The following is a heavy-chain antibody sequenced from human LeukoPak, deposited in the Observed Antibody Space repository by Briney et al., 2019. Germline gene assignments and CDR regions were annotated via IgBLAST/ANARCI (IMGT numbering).Heavy chain of an antibody. CDR3: ATHEPCYDSWSGYYN. J-gene: IGHJ4*02. Sequence: ASVKVSCKVSGYTLTELSMHWVRQAPGKGLEWMGGFDPEDGETIYAQKFQGRVTMTEDTSTDTAYMELSSLRSEDTAVYYCATHEPCYDSWSGYYNWGQGTLVTVSS. V-gene: IGHV1-24*01. CDR2: FDPEDGET. CDR1: GYTLTELS. D-gene: IGHD3-3*01.